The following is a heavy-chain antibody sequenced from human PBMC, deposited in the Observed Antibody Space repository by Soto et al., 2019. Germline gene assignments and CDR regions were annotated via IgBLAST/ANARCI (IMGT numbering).Heavy chain of an antibody. V-gene: IGHV4-34*01. Sequence: SETLSLTCAVYGGSFSGYYWSWIRQPPGKGLEWIGEINHSGSTNYNPSLKSRVAISVDTSKNQFSLKLNSVTAADTAVYYCARGRRTAVTIDYWGQGTLVTVSS. CDR3: ARGRRTAVTIDY. CDR1: GGSFSGYY. J-gene: IGHJ4*02. D-gene: IGHD4-17*01. CDR2: INHSGST.